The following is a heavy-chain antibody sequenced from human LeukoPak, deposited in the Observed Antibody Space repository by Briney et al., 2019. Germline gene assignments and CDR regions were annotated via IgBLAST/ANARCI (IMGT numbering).Heavy chain of an antibody. D-gene: IGHD6-13*01. CDR1: GLTFSSYS. CDR2: ISSSSSYI. CDR3: ARVEYSSGWYADY. J-gene: IGHJ4*02. V-gene: IGHV3-21*01. Sequence: GGSLRLSCAASGLTFSSYSMNWVRQAPGKGLEWVSSISSSSSYIYYADSVKGRFTISRDNAKNSLYLKMNSLRAEDTAVYYCARVEYSSGWYADYWGQGTLVTVSS.